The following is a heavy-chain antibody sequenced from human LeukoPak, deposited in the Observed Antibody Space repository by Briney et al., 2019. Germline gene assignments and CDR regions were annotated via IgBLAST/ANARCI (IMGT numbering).Heavy chain of an antibody. Sequence: ASVKVSCKASGYTFTSYGISWVRQAPGQGLEWMGWISAYNGNTNYAQKLQGRVTMTTDTSTSTAYMELRSLRSDDTAVYYCARDRGGGYYYDSSGPYGHLTGWGQGTLVTVSS. CDR1: GYTFTSYG. CDR2: ISAYNGNT. D-gene: IGHD3-22*01. J-gene: IGHJ4*02. V-gene: IGHV1-18*01. CDR3: ARDRGGGYYYDSSGPYGHLTG.